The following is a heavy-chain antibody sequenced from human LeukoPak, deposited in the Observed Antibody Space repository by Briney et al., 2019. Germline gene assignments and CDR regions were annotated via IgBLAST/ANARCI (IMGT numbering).Heavy chain of an antibody. V-gene: IGHV1-69*05. Sequence: SVKVSCKASGYTFTSYGISWVRQAPGQGLEWMGGIIPIFGTANYAQKFQGRVTITTDESTSTAYMELSSLRSEDTAVYYCARDGLIVGAFDYWGQGTLVTVSS. J-gene: IGHJ4*02. CDR3: ARDGLIVGAFDY. CDR2: IIPIFGTA. CDR1: GYTFTSYG. D-gene: IGHD1-26*01.